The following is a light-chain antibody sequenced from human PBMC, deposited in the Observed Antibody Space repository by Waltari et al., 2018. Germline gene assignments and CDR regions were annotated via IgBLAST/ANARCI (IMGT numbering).Light chain of an antibody. CDR1: NSNIGNND. CDR2: YND. Sequence: QSVLTQPPSVSGVPRQRVTISCSGSNSNIGNNDVAWYQQIPGRAPKLLIYYNDLLSSGVSDRFSGSKSGSSASLAISGLQSEDEADYYCATWDDTLSGWVFGGGTKLTVL. V-gene: IGLV1-36*01. J-gene: IGLJ3*02. CDR3: ATWDDTLSGWV.